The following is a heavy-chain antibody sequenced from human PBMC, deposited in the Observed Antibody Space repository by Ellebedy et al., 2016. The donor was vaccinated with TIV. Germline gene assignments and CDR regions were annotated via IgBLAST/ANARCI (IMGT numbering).Heavy chain of an antibody. CDR1: GYTFTSYG. D-gene: IGHD6-25*01. Sequence: ASVKVSCKASGYTFTSYGINWVRRAPGQGLEYMGWISAYNGDTQSAQKIQDRVIMTTDTSTTTAYMELRSLRLDDTAVYYCARADGYRRGYRAADYWGQGTLVTVSS. CDR3: ARADGYRRGYRAADY. J-gene: IGHJ4*02. V-gene: IGHV1-18*01. CDR2: ISAYNGDT.